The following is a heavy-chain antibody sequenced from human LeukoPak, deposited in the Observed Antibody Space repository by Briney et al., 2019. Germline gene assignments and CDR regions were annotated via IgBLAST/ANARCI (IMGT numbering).Heavy chain of an antibody. V-gene: IGHV3-7*01. J-gene: IGHJ4*02. Sequence: GGSLRLSCVASGFPFSGYWMDWVRQAPGKGMEWVASIKQDGSVQYYADSVKGRFTISRDNAKNSLYLQMNSLRAEDTAVYYCSRSLDYLGQGVLVTVSS. CDR3: SRSLDY. CDR1: GFPFSGYW. CDR2: IKQDGSVQ.